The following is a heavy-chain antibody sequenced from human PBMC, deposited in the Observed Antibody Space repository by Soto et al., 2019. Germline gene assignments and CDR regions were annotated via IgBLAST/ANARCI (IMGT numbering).Heavy chain of an antibody. J-gene: IGHJ6*02. Sequence: GASVKVSCKASGYTFTSYAMHWVRQAPGQRLEWMGWINAGNGNTKYSQKFQGRVTITRDTSASTAYMELSSLRSEDTAVYYCARDPVVLPDAGPYYYYGMDVWGQGTTVTVSS. D-gene: IGHD2-2*01. V-gene: IGHV1-3*01. CDR3: ARDPVVLPDAGPYYYYGMDV. CDR2: INAGNGNT. CDR1: GYTFTSYA.